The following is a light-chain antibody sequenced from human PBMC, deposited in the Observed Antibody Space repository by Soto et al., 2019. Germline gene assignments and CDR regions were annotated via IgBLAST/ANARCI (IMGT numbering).Light chain of an antibody. CDR1: SSNIGAGYD. CDR3: ATWDDTLRSWV. V-gene: IGLV1-40*01. Sequence: QSVLTQPPSVSGAPGQRVTISCTGSSSNIGAGYDVHWYQQLPGTAPKLLIYGNSNRPSGVPDRFSGSKSGTSASLTISGLHSDDEADYPCATWDDTLRSWVFGGGTKVTVL. CDR2: GNS. J-gene: IGLJ3*02.